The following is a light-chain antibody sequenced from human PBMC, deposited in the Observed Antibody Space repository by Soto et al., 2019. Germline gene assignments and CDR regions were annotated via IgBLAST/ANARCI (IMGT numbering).Light chain of an antibody. J-gene: IGLJ1*01. CDR1: SSNIGSNT. Sequence: QSVLTQPPSASGTPGQRVTISCSGSSSNIGSNTVNWFQQVPGTAPKLLIYTNNQRPSGVPDRFSGSKSGTSASLAISGLQSRDEADYYCAAWDDSLNGYVFGAGTKV. CDR2: TNN. CDR3: AAWDDSLNGYV. V-gene: IGLV1-44*01.